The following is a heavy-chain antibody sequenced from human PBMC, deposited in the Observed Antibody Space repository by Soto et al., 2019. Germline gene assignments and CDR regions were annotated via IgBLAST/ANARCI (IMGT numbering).Heavy chain of an antibody. CDR3: ARDLYDILTGYYIEDAFDI. V-gene: IGHV1-18*01. J-gene: IGHJ3*02. CDR2: ISAYNGNT. Sequence: ASVKVSCKASGYTFTSYGISWVRQAPGQGLEWMGWISAYNGNTNYAQKLQGRVTMTTDTSTSTAYMELRSLRSDDTAVYYCARDLYDILTGYYIEDAFDIWGQRTMVTVSS. D-gene: IGHD3-9*01. CDR1: GYTFTSYG.